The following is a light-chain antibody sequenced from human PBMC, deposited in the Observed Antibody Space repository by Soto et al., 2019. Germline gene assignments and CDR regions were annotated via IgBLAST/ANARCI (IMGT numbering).Light chain of an antibody. J-gene: IGLJ1*01. CDR1: SSDVGSYKL. Sequence: QSVLTQPASVSGSPGQSITISCTGTSSDVGSYKLVSWYQQHPGKAPKLMIYEGSERPSGVSNRFSGCKSGNTASLTISGLQAEDEAYYYCCSYAGSSTSVFGTGTKLTVL. V-gene: IGLV2-23*01. CDR3: CSYAGSSTSV. CDR2: EGS.